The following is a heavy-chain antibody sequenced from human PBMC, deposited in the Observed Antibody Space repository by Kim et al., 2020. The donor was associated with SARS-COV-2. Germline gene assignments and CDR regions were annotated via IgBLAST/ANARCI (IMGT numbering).Heavy chain of an antibody. CDR3: ARDTPYSGSQTFDY. J-gene: IGHJ4*02. Sequence: LSLTCAASGFTFSSYSMNWVRQAPGKGLEWVSSISSSSSYIYYADSVKGRFTISRDNAKNSLYLQMNSLRAEDTAVYYCARDTPYSGSQTFDYWGQGTLVTVSS. CDR2: ISSSSSYI. D-gene: IGHD1-26*01. CDR1: GFTFSSYS. V-gene: IGHV3-21*01.